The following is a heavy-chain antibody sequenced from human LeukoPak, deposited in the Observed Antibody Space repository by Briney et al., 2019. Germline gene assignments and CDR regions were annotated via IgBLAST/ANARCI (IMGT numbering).Heavy chain of an antibody. CDR3: ARASLRFLEGDYYYYYMDV. Sequence: GASVKVSFKASGGTFSSYAISWVRQAPGQGLEWVGGIIPIFGTANYAQKFQGRVTITTDESTSTDYMELSSLRSEDTAVYYCARASLRFLEGDYYYYYMDVWGKGTTVSVPS. CDR2: IIPIFGTA. D-gene: IGHD3-3*01. J-gene: IGHJ6*03. V-gene: IGHV1-69*05. CDR1: GGTFSSYA.